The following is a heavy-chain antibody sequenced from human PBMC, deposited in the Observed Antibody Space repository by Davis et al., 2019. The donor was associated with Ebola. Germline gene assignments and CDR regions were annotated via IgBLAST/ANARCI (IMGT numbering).Heavy chain of an antibody. CDR2: IYYSGST. D-gene: IGHD2-15*01. Sequence: SETLSLTCAAYGGSFSSYYWSWIRQPPGKGLEWTRYIYYSGSTNYNPSLKSRVTISVDTSKNQFSLKLSSVTAADTAVYYCARGPDCSGGSCYSLRYYYGMDVWGQGTTVTVSS. V-gene: IGHV4-59*01. CDR3: ARGPDCSGGSCYSLRYYYGMDV. J-gene: IGHJ6*02. CDR1: GGSFSSYY.